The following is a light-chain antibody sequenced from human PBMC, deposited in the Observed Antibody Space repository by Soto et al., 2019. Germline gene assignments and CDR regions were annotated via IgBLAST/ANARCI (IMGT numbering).Light chain of an antibody. CDR1: QGIRND. Sequence: VQMTHTPSSLSASVGDRVTITCRASQGIRNDLGWYQQKPGKAPKLLIYAASSLQSGVPSRFSGSGSGTDFTLTISSLQPEDFATYYCLQDYNYPWTFGQGTKVDIK. CDR2: AAS. J-gene: IGKJ1*01. V-gene: IGKV1-6*01. CDR3: LQDYNYPWT.